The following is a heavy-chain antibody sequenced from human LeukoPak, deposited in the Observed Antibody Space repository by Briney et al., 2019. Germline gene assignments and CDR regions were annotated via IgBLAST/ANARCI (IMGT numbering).Heavy chain of an antibody. D-gene: IGHD2-21*01. V-gene: IGHV4-59*01. CDR1: GGSISSYY. J-gene: IGHJ3*02. Sequence: PSETLSLTCTVSGGSISSYYWSWIRQPPGKGLEWIGYIYYSGSTNYNPSLKSRVSISVDTSKNQFSLKLSSVTAADTAVYYCARRRHVSLTGVKNDAFDIWGQGTMVTVSS. CDR2: IYYSGST. CDR3: ARRRHVSLTGVKNDAFDI.